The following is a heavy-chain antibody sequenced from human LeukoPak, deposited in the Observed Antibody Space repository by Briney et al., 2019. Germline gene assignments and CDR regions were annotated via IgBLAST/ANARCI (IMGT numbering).Heavy chain of an antibody. Sequence: GESLKISCKASGYSFTSHWIGWVRQMPGKGLEWMGIIYPGDSDTRYSPSFQGQVTISADKSITTAYLQWTSLKASDSAMHYCARQYYDSSDYWGYWGQGTLVTVSS. CDR2: IYPGDSDT. CDR1: GYSFTSHW. J-gene: IGHJ4*02. CDR3: ARQYYDSSDYWGY. D-gene: IGHD3-22*01. V-gene: IGHV5-51*01.